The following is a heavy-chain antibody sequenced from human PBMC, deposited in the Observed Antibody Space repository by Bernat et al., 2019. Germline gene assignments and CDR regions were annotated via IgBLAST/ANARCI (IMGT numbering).Heavy chain of an antibody. J-gene: IGHJ4*02. CDR1: GFTFSTNG. CDR2: VRYDGSNK. V-gene: IGHV3-30*02. Sequence: QVQLVESGGGVVQPGGSLRLSCAASGFTFSTNGMHWVRQAPCEGLEWVAFVRYDGSNKYYADSVKGRFTISSNNSKNTLYLQINSLRAEDMAVYYCAKDRGGGSYFDYWGQGTLVTVSS. CDR3: AKDRGGGSYFDY. D-gene: IGHD1-26*01.